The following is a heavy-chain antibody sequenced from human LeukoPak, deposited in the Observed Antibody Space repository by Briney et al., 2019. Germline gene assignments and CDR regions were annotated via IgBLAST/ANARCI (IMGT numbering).Heavy chain of an antibody. CDR1: GFTVSTYY. J-gene: IGHJ4*02. D-gene: IGHD2-2*01. CDR3: ARGLGYCTSTTCLLPFDY. CDR2: IYSGGST. V-gene: IGHV3-53*01. Sequence: GGSLRLSCAASGFTVSTYYMTWVRQAPGKGLDCVSVIYSGGSTYYADSVKGRFTVSRDNSKNTLYLQMNSLRAEDTAMYYCARGLGYCTSTTCLLPFDYWGQGTLVTVSS.